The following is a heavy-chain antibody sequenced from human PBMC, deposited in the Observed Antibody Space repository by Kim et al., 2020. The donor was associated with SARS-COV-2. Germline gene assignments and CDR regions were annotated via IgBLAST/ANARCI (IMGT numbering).Heavy chain of an antibody. V-gene: IGHV1-69*13. CDR1: GGTFSSYA. CDR3: ARDGDDYGGNSRPYYYYGMDV. D-gene: IGHD4-17*01. CDR2: IIPIFGTA. Sequence: SVKVSCKASGGTFSSYAISWVRQAPGQGLEWMGGIIPIFGTANYAQKFQGRVTITADESTSTAYMELSSLRSEDTAVYYCARDGDDYGGNSRPYYYYGMDVWGQGTTVTVSS. J-gene: IGHJ6*02.